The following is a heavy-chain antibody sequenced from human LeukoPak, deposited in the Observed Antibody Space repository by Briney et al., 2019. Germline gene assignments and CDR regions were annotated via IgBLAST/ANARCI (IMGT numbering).Heavy chain of an antibody. CDR3: ARSPVVPAAMAWYNWFDP. CDR1: GYTFTGYY. D-gene: IGHD2-2*01. V-gene: IGHV1-2*02. Sequence: GASVKVSCKASGYTFTGYYMHWVRQAPGQGLEWMGWINPNSGGTNYAQKFQGRVTMTRDTSISTAYMELSRLRSDDTAVYYCARSPVVPAAMAWYNWFDPWGQGTLVTVSS. CDR2: INPNSGGT. J-gene: IGHJ5*02.